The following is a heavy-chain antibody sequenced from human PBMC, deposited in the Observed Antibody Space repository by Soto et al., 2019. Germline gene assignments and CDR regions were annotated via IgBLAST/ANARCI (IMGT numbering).Heavy chain of an antibody. D-gene: IGHD2-15*01. Sequence: QVQLVQSGAEVKKPGASVKVSCKASGYTFTSYAMHWVRQAPGQRLEWMGWINAGNGNTKYSQKFQGRVTITRDTSASTAYMELSSLRSEDTAVFYCAGEEGYCSGGSCYSPGRFDPWGQGTLVTVSS. V-gene: IGHV1-3*01. J-gene: IGHJ5*02. CDR1: GYTFTSYA. CDR2: INAGNGNT. CDR3: AGEEGYCSGGSCYSPGRFDP.